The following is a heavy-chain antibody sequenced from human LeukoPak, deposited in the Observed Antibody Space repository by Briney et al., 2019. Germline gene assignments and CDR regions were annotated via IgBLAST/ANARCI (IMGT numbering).Heavy chain of an antibody. Sequence: ASVKVSCKASGYTFTSYGISWVRQAPGQGLEWMGWISAYSGNTNYAQKLQGRVTMTTDTSTSTAYMELRSLRSDDTAVYYCARDKGILLWFGELSNFDYWGQGTLVTVSS. CDR1: GYTFTSYG. J-gene: IGHJ4*02. CDR2: ISAYSGNT. CDR3: ARDKGILLWFGELSNFDY. V-gene: IGHV1-18*04. D-gene: IGHD3-10*01.